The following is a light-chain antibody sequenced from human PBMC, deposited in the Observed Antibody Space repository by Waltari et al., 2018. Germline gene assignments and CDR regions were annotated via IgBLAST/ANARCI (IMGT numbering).Light chain of an antibody. V-gene: IGLV1-47*02. Sequence: QSVLTPPPSTSGTPGQRVTISCSGSTSNIGANLVYWYQQLPGMAPNLLLYSNNQRPSGVPDRFSDSKSGTSASLAISGLRSEDEADYYCAAWDDRVRGRVFGGGTKLTVL. J-gene: IGLJ3*02. CDR1: TSNIGANL. CDR3: AAWDDRVRGRV. CDR2: SNN.